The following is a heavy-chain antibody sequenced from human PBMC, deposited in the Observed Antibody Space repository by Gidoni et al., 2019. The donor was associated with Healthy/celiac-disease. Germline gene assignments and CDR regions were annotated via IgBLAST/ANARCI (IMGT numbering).Heavy chain of an antibody. D-gene: IGHD6-19*01. CDR1: GFPFSDYY. CDR3: ARDLQRLAVAGHFDY. CDR2: ISSSGSTI. J-gene: IGHJ4*02. Sequence: QVQLVESGGGLVKPGGSLRLSCAAFGFPFSDYYMSWIRQSPGKGLGWVSYISSSGSTIYYADSVKGRFTISRDNAKNSLYLQMNSLRAEDTAVYYCARDLQRLAVAGHFDYWGQGTLVTVSS. V-gene: IGHV3-11*01.